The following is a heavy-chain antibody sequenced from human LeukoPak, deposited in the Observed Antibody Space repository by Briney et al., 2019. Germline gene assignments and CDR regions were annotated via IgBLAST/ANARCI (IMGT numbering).Heavy chain of an antibody. CDR1: GGSISSYY. D-gene: IGHD4-23*01. J-gene: IGHJ3*02. Sequence: SETLSLTCTVSGGSISSYYWSWIRQPAGKGLEWIGRIYTSGSTNYNPSLKSRVTMSVDTSKNQFFLKLSSVTAADTAVYYCARVNSAGDAFDIWGQGTMVTVSS. V-gene: IGHV4-4*07. CDR3: ARVNSAGDAFDI. CDR2: IYTSGST.